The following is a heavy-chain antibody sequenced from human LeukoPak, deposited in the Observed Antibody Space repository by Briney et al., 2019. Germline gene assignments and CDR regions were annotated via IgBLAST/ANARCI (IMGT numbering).Heavy chain of an antibody. D-gene: IGHD4-17*01. CDR1: GGSISSYY. Sequence: SETLSLTCTVSGGSISSYYWSWIRQPPGKGLEWIGYIYYSGSTNYNPSLKSRVTIPVDTSKNQFSLKLSSVTAADTAVYYCARSLYGDYAYWYFDLWGRGTLVTVSS. V-gene: IGHV4-59*08. CDR3: ARSLYGDYAYWYFDL. J-gene: IGHJ2*01. CDR2: IYYSGST.